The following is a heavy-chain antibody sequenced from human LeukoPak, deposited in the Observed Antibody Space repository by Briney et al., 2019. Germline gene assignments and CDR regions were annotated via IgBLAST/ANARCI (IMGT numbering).Heavy chain of an antibody. CDR2: ISSSGSTI. CDR3: AFDFDY. J-gene: IGHJ4*02. Sequence: LSLTCAVYGGSFSGYYWSWIRQAPGKGLEWVSYISSSGSTIYYADSVKGRFTISRDNAKNSLYLQMNSLRAEDTAVYYCAFDFDYWGQGTLVTVSS. CDR1: GGSFSGYY. V-gene: IGHV3-11*01.